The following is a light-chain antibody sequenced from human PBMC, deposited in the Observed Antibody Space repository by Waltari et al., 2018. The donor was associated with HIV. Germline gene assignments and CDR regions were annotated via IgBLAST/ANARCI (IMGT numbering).Light chain of an antibody. CDR3: LAWDSSTVI. CDR2: DDT. CDR1: KLGNSY. J-gene: IGLJ2*01. Sequence: SYELTQPPSVSVSPGQTATITCSGYKLGNSYVWWYEQKPGQSPLLVIYDDTNRPSGIPERFSGSNSVNTATLTISGTQAVDEADYYCLAWDSSTVIVGGRTRLTVL. V-gene: IGLV3-1*01.